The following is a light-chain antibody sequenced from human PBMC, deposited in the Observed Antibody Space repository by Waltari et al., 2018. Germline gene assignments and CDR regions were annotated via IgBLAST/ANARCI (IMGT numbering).Light chain of an antibody. Sequence: EAVLTQSPGTLSLSPGERVTLSCRASQRVSSSYLAWYQQEPGQAPRLLIYATSTRATGIPDRFSGSGSGTDVTLTISRLEPEDFAVYYCQQFGNSVVTFGGGAKVEIK. CDR1: QRVSSSY. V-gene: IGKV3-20*01. CDR3: QQFGNSVVT. J-gene: IGKJ4*01. CDR2: ATS.